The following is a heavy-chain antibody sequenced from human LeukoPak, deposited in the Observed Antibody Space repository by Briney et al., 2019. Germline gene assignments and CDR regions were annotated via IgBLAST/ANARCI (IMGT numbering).Heavy chain of an antibody. CDR3: ARGYDSSGYYNYYFDY. CDR2: IIPIFGTA. D-gene: IGHD3-22*01. Sequence: GASVKVSCKASGGTFSSYAISWVRQAPGQGLEWMGGIIPIFGTANYAQKFQGRVTITTDESTSTAYMELRSLRSEDTAVYYCARGYDSSGYYNYYFDYWGQGTLVTVSS. J-gene: IGHJ4*02. V-gene: IGHV1-69*05. CDR1: GGTFSSYA.